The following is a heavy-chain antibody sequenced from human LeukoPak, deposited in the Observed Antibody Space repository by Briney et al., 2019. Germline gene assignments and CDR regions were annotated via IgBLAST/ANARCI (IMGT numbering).Heavy chain of an antibody. V-gene: IGHV4-39*01. CDR1: GGSISSTSYY. CDR3: ARPAIVNHYGSGTYYKIAGCFDP. Sequence: PSETLSLTCTVSGGSISSTSYYWGWIRQPPGKGLEWIGSIYYSRSTYYNPSLKSRVTISVDTSKNQFSLKLSSVTAADTAVYYSARPAIVNHYGSGTYYKIAGCFDPWGQGTLVTVS. CDR2: IYYSRST. D-gene: IGHD3-10*01. J-gene: IGHJ5*02.